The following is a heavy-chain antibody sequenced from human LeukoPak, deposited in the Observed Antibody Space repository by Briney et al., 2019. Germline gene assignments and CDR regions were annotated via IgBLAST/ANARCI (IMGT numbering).Heavy chain of an antibody. V-gene: IGHV3-74*01. Sequence: GGSLRLSCAASGFTFSSYWMHWVRQAPGKGLVWVSRINSDGSTTNYADSVKGRFTISRDNAKNTLYLQMNSLRAEDTAVYYCARRSSGSPPYYFDYWGQGTLVTVSS. CDR3: ARRSSGSPPYYFDY. D-gene: IGHD1-26*01. CDR2: INSDGSTT. J-gene: IGHJ4*02. CDR1: GFTFSSYW.